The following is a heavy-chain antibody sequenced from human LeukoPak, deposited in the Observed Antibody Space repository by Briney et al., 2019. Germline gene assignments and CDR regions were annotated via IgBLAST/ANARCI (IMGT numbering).Heavy chain of an antibody. Sequence: KPSETLSLTCTVSGYSISSGYYWGWIRQPPGKGLEWIGSIYHSGSTYYNPSLKSRVTISVDTSKNQFSLKLSSVTAADTAVYYCARDPGVSLDVWGKGTTVTVSS. J-gene: IGHJ6*04. CDR2: IYHSGST. CDR1: GYSISSGYY. CDR3: ARDPGVSLDV. V-gene: IGHV4-38-2*02. D-gene: IGHD5/OR15-5a*01.